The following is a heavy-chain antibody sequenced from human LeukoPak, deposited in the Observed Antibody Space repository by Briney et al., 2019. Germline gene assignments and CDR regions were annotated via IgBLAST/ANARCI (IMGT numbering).Heavy chain of an antibody. V-gene: IGHV4-61*02. J-gene: IGHJ5*02. D-gene: IGHD3-3*01. CDR3: AKDWSIFGARDWFDP. CDR1: GGSISSGSYY. Sequence: SETLSLTCTVSGGSISSGSYYWSWIRQSAGKGLEWIGRIYSTGSTSYNPSLESRVTISRDTSKNQFSLNLSSVTAADTAVYYCAKDWSIFGARDWFDPWGQGTLVTVSS. CDR2: IYSTGST.